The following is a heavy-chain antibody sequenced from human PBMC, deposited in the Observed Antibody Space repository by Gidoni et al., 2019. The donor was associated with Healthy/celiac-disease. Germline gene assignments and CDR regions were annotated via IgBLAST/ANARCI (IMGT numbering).Heavy chain of an antibody. D-gene: IGHD5-18*01. J-gene: IGHJ5*02. Sequence: QVQLQQWCAGLLKPSETLSITCAVYGGSFSGYYWSWIRQPPGKGLEWIGEINHSGSTNYNPYRKSRVTISVDTSKNQFSLKLSSVTAADTAVYYCASRQLGLFDPWGQGTLVTVSS. V-gene: IGHV4-34*01. CDR1: GGSFSGYY. CDR3: ASRQLGLFDP. CDR2: INHSGST.